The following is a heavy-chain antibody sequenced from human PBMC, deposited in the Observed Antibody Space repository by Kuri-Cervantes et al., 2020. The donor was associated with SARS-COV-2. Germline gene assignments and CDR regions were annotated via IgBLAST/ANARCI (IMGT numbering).Heavy chain of an antibody. CDR3: ARGGWKRSGDYGDYYSYYFDY. CDR1: GYTFTSYY. J-gene: IGHJ4*02. V-gene: IGHV1-46*01. Sequence: ASVKVSCKASGYTFTSYYMHWVRQAPGQGLEWMGIINPSGGSTSYAQKFQGRVTMTRDTSTSTVYMELSSLRSEDTAVYYCARGGWKRSGDYGDYYSYYFDYWGQGTLVTVSS. CDR2: INPSGGST. D-gene: IGHD4-17*01.